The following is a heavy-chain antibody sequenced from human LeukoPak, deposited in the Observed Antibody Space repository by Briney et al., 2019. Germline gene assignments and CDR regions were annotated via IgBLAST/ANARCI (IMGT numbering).Heavy chain of an antibody. CDR1: GYTFTSYG. V-gene: IGHV1-18*01. CDR2: ISAYNGNT. CDR3: ARDRWNTAMVTSDY. Sequence: ASVKVSCKASGYTFTSYGISWVRQAPGQGLEWMGWISAYNGNTNYAQKLQGRVTMTTDTSTSTAYMELRSLRSDDTAVYYCARDRWNTAMVTSDYWGQGTLVTVSS. D-gene: IGHD5-18*01. J-gene: IGHJ4*02.